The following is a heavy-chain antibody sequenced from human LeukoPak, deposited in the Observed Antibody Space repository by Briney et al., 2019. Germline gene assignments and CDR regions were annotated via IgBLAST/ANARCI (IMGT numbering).Heavy chain of an antibody. Sequence: GGSLRLSCAASGFTFSSYGMHWVRQAPGKGLEWVVVISYDGSNKYYAESVKGRFTISRENSKNTLHLQMNSLRAEDTAVYYCAKDHYYYGSGIYFMHYFDYWGQGTLVTVSS. CDR3: AKDHYYYGSGIYFMHYFDY. V-gene: IGHV3-30*18. CDR2: ISYDGSNK. J-gene: IGHJ4*02. D-gene: IGHD3-10*01. CDR1: GFTFSSYG.